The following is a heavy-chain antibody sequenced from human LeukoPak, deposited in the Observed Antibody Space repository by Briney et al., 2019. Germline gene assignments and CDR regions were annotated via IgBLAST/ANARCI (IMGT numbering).Heavy chain of an antibody. Sequence: GGSLRLSCAASGLTFRSYWMSWVRQAPGKGLEWVANIKPDGREKYYVDSVKGRFTISRDNAKNSLYMQMDSLRAEDTAVYYCASGGGATRSGYAFDMWGQGTMVTVSS. CDR1: GLTFRSYW. J-gene: IGHJ3*02. CDR3: ASGGGATRSGYAFDM. D-gene: IGHD1-26*01. V-gene: IGHV3-7*01. CDR2: IKPDGREK.